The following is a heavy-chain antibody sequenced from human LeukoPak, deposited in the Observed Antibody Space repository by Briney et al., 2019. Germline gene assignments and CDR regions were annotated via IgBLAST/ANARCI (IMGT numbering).Heavy chain of an antibody. V-gene: IGHV4-61*10. J-gene: IGHJ3*02. Sequence: WETLSLTCTVSGGSISSRSYCWSWIRQPAGKGLEWIGHVHISGSTNYNSSLKSRVTISVDTSKNQFSLKLSSVTAADTAVYYCACLTPADAFDIWGQGTMVTVSS. CDR1: GGSISSRSYC. D-gene: IGHD2-15*01. CDR2: VHISGST. CDR3: ACLTPADAFDI.